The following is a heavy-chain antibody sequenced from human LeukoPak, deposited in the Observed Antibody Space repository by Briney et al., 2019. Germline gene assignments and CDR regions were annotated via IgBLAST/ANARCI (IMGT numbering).Heavy chain of an antibody. D-gene: IGHD3-22*01. J-gene: IGHJ4*02. Sequence: GGSLRLSCAASGFTFSSYSMNWVRQAPGKGLEWVSSISSSSSYIYYADSVKGRFTISRDNAKNSLYLQMNSLRAEDTAVYYCAKDHPRTYYYDSSGYYGFVGYFDYWGQGTLVTVSS. CDR2: ISSSSSYI. CDR3: AKDHPRTYYYDSSGYYGFVGYFDY. V-gene: IGHV3-21*04. CDR1: GFTFSSYS.